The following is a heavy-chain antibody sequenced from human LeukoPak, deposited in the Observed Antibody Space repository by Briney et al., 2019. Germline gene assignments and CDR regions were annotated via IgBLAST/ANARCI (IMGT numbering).Heavy chain of an antibody. Sequence: ASVKVSCKASGYTFTSYDINWVRQAPGQGLGWMGWIGAYNGDTNYAQKFQGRVTMTTDTSTSTAYMDLRSLRSDDTAVYYCTRDHCRGDNCPSFDYWGQGTLVTVSS. CDR1: GYTFTSYD. CDR3: TRDHCRGDNCPSFDY. V-gene: IGHV1-18*01. CDR2: IGAYNGDT. D-gene: IGHD2-15*01. J-gene: IGHJ4*02.